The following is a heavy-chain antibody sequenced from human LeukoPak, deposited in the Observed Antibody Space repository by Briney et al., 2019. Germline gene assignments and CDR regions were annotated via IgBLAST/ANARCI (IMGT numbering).Heavy chain of an antibody. V-gene: IGHV4-34*01. J-gene: IGHJ6*02. D-gene: IGHD3-3*01. Sequence: PSETLSLTCAVYGGSFSGYYWSWTRQPPGKGLEWIGEINHSGSTYYNPSLKSRVTISVDTSKNQFSLKLSSVTAANTAVYYCARDARYDFWSGWGIGGMDVWGQGTTVTVSS. CDR1: GGSFSGYY. CDR2: INHSGST. CDR3: ARDARYDFWSGWGIGGMDV.